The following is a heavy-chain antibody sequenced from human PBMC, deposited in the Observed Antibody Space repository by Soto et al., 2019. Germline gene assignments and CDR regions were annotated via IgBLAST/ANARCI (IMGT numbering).Heavy chain of an antibody. V-gene: IGHV3-23*01. CDR3: AKPITAGGSNS. CDR1: GFNFNIYA. CDR2: ISASATQT. D-gene: IGHD3-10*01. J-gene: IGHJ5*02. Sequence: EARILESGGGLAQPGGSLKISCTASGFNFNIYAMSWVRQAPGKGLEWVSGISASATQTYYAGSVKGRFAISRDNSKSTLYLQLDSLTPEDTARYYCAKPITAGGSNSWGPGTLVAVSS.